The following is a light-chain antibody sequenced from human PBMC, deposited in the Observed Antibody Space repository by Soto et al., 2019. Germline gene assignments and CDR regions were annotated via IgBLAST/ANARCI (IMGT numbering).Light chain of an antibody. CDR3: QQYNSYTST. V-gene: IGKV1-5*01. CDR1: QSISSW. J-gene: IGKJ1*01. CDR2: DAS. Sequence: DIQMTQSPSTLSASVGDRVAITCRASQSISSWLAWYQQKPGKAPKLLIYDASSLESGVPSRFSGSGTGTEFTPTITSLQPDDFATYYCQQYNSYTSTFGQGTKVDTK.